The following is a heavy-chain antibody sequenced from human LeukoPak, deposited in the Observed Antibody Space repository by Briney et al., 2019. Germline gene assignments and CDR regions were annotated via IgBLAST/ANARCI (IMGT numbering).Heavy chain of an antibody. V-gene: IGHV3-30*18. J-gene: IGHJ4*02. CDR3: AKDGRMYSSGWYSYFDQ. D-gene: IGHD6-19*01. Sequence: GGSLRLSCAVSGFTFRTYGMHWVRHAPGKGLEWVAVISYDESNKYYADSVKGRFTISRDNSKNTVYLQVNSLRAEDTAVYYCAKDGRMYSSGWYSYFDQWGQGTLVTVSS. CDR1: GFTFRTYG. CDR2: ISYDESNK.